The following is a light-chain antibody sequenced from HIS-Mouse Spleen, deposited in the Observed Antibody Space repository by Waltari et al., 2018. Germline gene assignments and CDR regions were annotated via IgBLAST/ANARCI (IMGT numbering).Light chain of an antibody. V-gene: IGLV2-23*01. J-gene: IGLJ3*02. CDR1: SSDVGSYNT. Sequence: QSALTQPASVSGSPGQSITIPCTGTSSDVGSYNTVSGYQQHPGKAPKLMIYEGSKRPSGVSNRFSGSKSGNTASLTISGLQAEDEADYYCCSYAGSSTWVFGGGTKLTVL. CDR2: EGS. CDR3: CSYAGSSTWV.